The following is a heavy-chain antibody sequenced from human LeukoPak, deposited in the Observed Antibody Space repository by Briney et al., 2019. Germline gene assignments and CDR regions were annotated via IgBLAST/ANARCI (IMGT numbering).Heavy chain of an antibody. CDR1: GFSFSSYA. V-gene: IGHV3-23*01. J-gene: IGHJ4*02. CDR2: ISGSGGNT. D-gene: IGHD1-14*01. Sequence: PGGSLRRSCAASGFSFSSYAMSWVRQAPGKGLEWVAHISGSGGNTYYADSVKGRFTISRDNTKNTLNLQMNSLRAEGTAVYYCAKRVRPTGQRDPLFDYWGQGTLVIVSS. CDR3: AKRVRPTGQRDPLFDY.